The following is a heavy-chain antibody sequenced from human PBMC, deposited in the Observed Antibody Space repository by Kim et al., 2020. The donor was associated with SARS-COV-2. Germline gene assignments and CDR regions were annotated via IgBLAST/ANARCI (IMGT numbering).Heavy chain of an antibody. D-gene: IGHD3-10*01. J-gene: IGHJ4*01. CDR2: IYYSGST. CDR1: GGSISSSSYY. V-gene: IGHV4-39*01. Sequence: SETLSLTCTVSGGSISSSSYYWGWIRQPPGKGLEWIGSIYYSGSTYYNPSLKSRVTISVDTSKNQFSLKLSSVTAADTAVYYCARRPPTMVRGVIRYYFDYWGHGTLVTVSS. CDR3: ARRPPTMVRGVIRYYFDY.